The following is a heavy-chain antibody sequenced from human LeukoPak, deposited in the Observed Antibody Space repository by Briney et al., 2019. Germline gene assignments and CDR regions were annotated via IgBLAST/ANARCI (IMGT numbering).Heavy chain of an antibody. CDR1: GVTFSDHF. D-gene: IGHD2-2*01. J-gene: IGHJ4*02. V-gene: IGHV3-72*01. Sequence: PGGSLRLSCAASGVTFSDHFLDWVRQAPGKGLEWVGRTRNKVHNYTTSYAASVKGRFTISRHASKKLMYLQMNSLKTEDTAVYFCVRDQGRPGDYWGQGTLVTVSS. CDR2: TRNKVHNYTT. CDR3: VRDQGRPGDY.